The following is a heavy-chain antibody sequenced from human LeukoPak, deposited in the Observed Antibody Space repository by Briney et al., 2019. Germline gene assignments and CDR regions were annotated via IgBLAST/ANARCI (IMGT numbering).Heavy chain of an antibody. CDR1: GFTFSSYG. J-gene: IGHJ5*02. CDR2: IWYDGSNK. Sequence: PGRSLRLSCAASGFTFSSYGMHWVRQAPGKGLEWVAVIWYDGSNKYYADSVKGRFTISRDNSKNTLYLQMNSLRAEDTAVYYCARAMVRGVPGGGFDPWGQGTLSPSPQ. V-gene: IGHV3-33*01. D-gene: IGHD3-10*01. CDR3: ARAMVRGVPGGGFDP.